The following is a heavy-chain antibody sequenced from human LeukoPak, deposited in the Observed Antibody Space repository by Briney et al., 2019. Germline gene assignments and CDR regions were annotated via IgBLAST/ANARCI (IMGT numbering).Heavy chain of an antibody. CDR2: INHSGST. V-gene: IGHV4-34*01. CDR3: ARGKAIFDY. D-gene: IGHD2-2*02. Sequence: SETLSLTCAVYGGSFSGYYWSWIRQPPGKGLEWIGEINHSGSTNYNPSLKSRVTISVDTSKNQFSLKLSSVTAANTAVYYCARGKAIFDYWGQGTLVTVSS. J-gene: IGHJ4*02. CDR1: GGSFSGYY.